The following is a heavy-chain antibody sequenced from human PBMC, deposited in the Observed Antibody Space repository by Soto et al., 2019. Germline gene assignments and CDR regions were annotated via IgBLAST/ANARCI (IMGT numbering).Heavy chain of an antibody. Sequence: GASVKVSCKASGYTFINYYMHCVVQAPLQGLEWMGWINPNSGGTNYAQKFQGWVTMTRDTSISTAYMELSRLRSDDTAVYYCARVSARHGQWSRLFDYWGQGTLVTVSS. D-gene: IGHD2-15*01. V-gene: IGHV1-2*04. J-gene: IGHJ4*02. CDR2: INPNSGGT. CDR3: ARVSARHGQWSRLFDY. CDR1: GYTFINYY.